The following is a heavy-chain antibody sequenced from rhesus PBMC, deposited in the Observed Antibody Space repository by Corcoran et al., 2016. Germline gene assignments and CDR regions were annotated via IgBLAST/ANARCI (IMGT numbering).Heavy chain of an antibody. V-gene: IGHV4S11*01. D-gene: IGHD3-28*01. CDR2: IYGSGSST. J-gene: IGHJ4*01. CDR1: GASISSSW. CDR3: ARDPNYYDRRLDY. Sequence: QVKLQQWGEGLVKPSATLSLICAVSGASISSSWWNWIRQPPGKGLEWIGYIYGSGSSTNYNPSLKSRVTLSVDTSKNQFSLKVSSVTAADTAVYYCARDPNYYDRRLDYWGQGVLVTVSS.